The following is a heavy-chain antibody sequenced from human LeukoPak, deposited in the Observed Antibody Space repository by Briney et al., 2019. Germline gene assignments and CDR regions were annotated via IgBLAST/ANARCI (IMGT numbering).Heavy chain of an antibody. V-gene: IGHV3-7*03. CDR1: GFTFGKYW. D-gene: IGHD3-22*01. Sequence: GGSLRLSCVASGFTFGKYWMSWVRQAPGKGLEWVANIKLDGSEKNYVDSVKGRFTISRDNTKNSLYLQMNSLRVEDTAVFYCARDAPPDYYDSSGYLDYWGQGTLVTVSS. CDR2: IKLDGSEK. J-gene: IGHJ4*02. CDR3: ARDAPPDYYDSSGYLDY.